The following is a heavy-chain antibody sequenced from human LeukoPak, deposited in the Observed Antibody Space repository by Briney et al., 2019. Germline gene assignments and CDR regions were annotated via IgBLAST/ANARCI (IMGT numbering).Heavy chain of an antibody. Sequence: SVTVSCRASGGTFSSYAISWVRQAPGQGLEWMGGIIPIFGTANYAQKFQGRVTITADESTSTAYMELSSLRSEDTAVYYCARGTYYYDSSGYLTLDAFDIWGQGTMVTVSS. CDR1: GGTFSSYA. D-gene: IGHD3-22*01. V-gene: IGHV1-69*01. J-gene: IGHJ3*02. CDR3: ARGTYYYDSSGYLTLDAFDI. CDR2: IIPIFGTA.